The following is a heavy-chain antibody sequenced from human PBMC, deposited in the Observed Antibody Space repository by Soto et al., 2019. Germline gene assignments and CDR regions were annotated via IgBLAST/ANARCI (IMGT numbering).Heavy chain of an antibody. Sequence: GGSLRLSCAASGFTFSSYAMSWVRQAPGKGLEWVSAISGSGGSTYYADSVKGRFTISRDKSKNTLYLQMNSLRAEDTAVYYCAKDLDYGDYRDYWGQGTLVTVSS. D-gene: IGHD4-17*01. J-gene: IGHJ4*02. CDR2: ISGSGGST. CDR1: GFTFSSYA. V-gene: IGHV3-23*01. CDR3: AKDLDYGDYRDY.